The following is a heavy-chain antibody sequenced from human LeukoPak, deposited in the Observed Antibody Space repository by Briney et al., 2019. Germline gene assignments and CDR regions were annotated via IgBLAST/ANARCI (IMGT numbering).Heavy chain of an antibody. CDR3: ARDSSNYYYDSSGSPYGMDV. D-gene: IGHD3-22*01. CDR2: INPNSGGT. CDR1: GYTFTGYY. V-gene: IGHV1-2*02. Sequence: ASVKVSCKASGYTFTGYYMHWVRQAPGQGLEWMGWINPNSGGTNYAQKFQGRVTMTRDTSISTAYMELSRLRSDDTAVYYCARDSSNYYYDSSGSPYGMDVWGQGTTVTVSS. J-gene: IGHJ6*02.